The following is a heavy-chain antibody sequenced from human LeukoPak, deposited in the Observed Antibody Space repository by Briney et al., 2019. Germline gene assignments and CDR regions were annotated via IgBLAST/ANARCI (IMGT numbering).Heavy chain of an antibody. CDR2: IPYDGSNK. J-gene: IGHJ6*02. CDR3: AKDLVATITGFNGMDV. CDR1: GFTFSSYG. Sequence: PGGSLRLSCAASGFTFSSYGMHWARQVQGRGLEWVAVIPYDGSNKYYADSVKGRFTISRDNSKNTLYLQMNSLRAEDTAVYYCAKDLVATITGFNGMDVWGQGTTVTVSS. D-gene: IGHD5-12*01. V-gene: IGHV3-30*18.